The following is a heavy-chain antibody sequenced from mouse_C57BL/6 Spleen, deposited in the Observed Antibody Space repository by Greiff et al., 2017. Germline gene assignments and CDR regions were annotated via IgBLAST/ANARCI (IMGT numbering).Heavy chain of an antibody. D-gene: IGHD2-4*01. CDR1: GFTFSSYG. CDR3: ARRSRYDYAGAMDY. Sequence: EVKLVESGGDLVKPGGSLKLSCAASGFTFSSYGMSWVRQTPDKSLAWVATLSSSGSYTSYPDSVEGRFTISRDNAKNTLYLQMSSLKTEDTAMYYGARRSRYDYAGAMDYWGQGTSVTVSS. V-gene: IGHV5-6*02. CDR2: LSSSGSYT. J-gene: IGHJ4*01.